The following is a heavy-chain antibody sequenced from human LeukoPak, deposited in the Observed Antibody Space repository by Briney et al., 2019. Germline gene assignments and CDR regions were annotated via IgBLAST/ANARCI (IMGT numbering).Heavy chain of an antibody. J-gene: IGHJ4*02. Sequence: SETLSLTCTVSGGSISSSSYYWGWIRQPPGKGLEWIGSIYYSGSTYYNPSLKSRVTISVDTSKNQFSLKLSSVTAADTAVYYCARHGSWLPHDYWGQGTLVTVSS. CDR2: IYYSGST. D-gene: IGHD5-12*01. CDR1: GGSISSSSYY. V-gene: IGHV4-39*01. CDR3: ARHGSWLPHDY.